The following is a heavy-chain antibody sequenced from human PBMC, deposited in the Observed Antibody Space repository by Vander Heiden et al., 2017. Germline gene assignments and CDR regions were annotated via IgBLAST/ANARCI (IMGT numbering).Heavy chain of an antibody. Sequence: EVQLLESGGGLVQPGGSLSISCAASGFTFSSYAKSWVRQAPWKGREWVSAIRCSGGSTYYADSGKGRGTISRDNSKNTRYLQMNSLRAEDTAGYYCAGFGVVINDDYWGQGTLVTVSS. CDR3: AGFGVVINDDY. V-gene: IGHV3-23*01. CDR1: GFTFSSYA. CDR2: IRCSGGST. D-gene: IGHD3-3*01. J-gene: IGHJ4*02.